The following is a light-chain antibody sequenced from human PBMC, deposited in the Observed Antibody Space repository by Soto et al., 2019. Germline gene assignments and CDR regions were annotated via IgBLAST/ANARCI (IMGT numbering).Light chain of an antibody. CDR1: QSFGSN. Sequence: EIWMTQSPATLSVSLGERVTLSCWASQSFGSNLDWYQQKPGKAPRLLLYGTSTRDTGIPERLNGSGYGTELTITISSMQSEDFEVYYCQQYNNWPLTFGGGTKVDIK. J-gene: IGKJ4*01. CDR3: QQYNNWPLT. CDR2: GTS. V-gene: IGKV3-15*01.